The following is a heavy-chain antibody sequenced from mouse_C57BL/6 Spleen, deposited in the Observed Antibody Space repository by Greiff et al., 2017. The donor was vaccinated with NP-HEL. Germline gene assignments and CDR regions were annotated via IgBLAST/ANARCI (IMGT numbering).Heavy chain of an antibody. CDR1: GFSLTSYG. CDR3: AGGKSLYYYAMDY. V-gene: IGHV2-2*01. J-gene: IGHJ4*01. CDR2: IWSGGST. D-gene: IGHD1-1*01. Sequence: VKLVESGPGLVQPSQSLSITCTVSGFSLTSYGVHWVRQSPGKGLEWLGVIWSGGSTDYNAAFISRLSISKDNSKSQVFFKMNSLQADDTAIDYCAGGKSLYYYAMDYWGQGTSVTVSS.